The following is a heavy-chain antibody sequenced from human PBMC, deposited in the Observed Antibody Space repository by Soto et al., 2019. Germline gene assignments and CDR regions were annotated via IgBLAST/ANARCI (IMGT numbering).Heavy chain of an antibody. CDR1: RGAISSYY. Sequence: QVQLQESGPGLVKPSETLSLTCTVSRGAISSYYWSWIQQPPGKGLEWIGYIYYSGSTNYNPSLKSRVTISVDTSKNQFSLKLNSVTAADTAVYHCARSVQSSGWDSWYFDLWGRGTLVTVSS. CDR3: ARSVQSSGWDSWYFDL. CDR2: IYYSGST. V-gene: IGHV4-59*01. J-gene: IGHJ2*01. D-gene: IGHD6-19*01.